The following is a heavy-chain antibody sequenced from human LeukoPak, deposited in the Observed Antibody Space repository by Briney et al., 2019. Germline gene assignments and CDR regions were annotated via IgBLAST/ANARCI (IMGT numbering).Heavy chain of an antibody. J-gene: IGHJ5*02. Sequence: EXLXXXXTXSGGSISSSSXXWGWIXQPPXXXLEWIGSIYYSGSTYYNPSLKSRVTISVDTSKNQFSLKLSSVTAADTAVYYCARPGGLNWFDPWGQGTLVTVSS. V-gene: IGHV4-39*01. CDR3: ARPGGLNWFDP. CDR2: IYYSGST. D-gene: IGHD1-14*01. CDR1: GGSISSSSXX.